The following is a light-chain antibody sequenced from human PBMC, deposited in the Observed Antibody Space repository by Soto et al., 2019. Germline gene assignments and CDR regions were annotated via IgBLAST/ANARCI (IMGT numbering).Light chain of an antibody. J-gene: IGLJ1*01. CDR2: NNA. V-gene: IGLV1-40*01. Sequence: QSVLTQPPSVSGAPGQRVTISCTGSSSDIGAGYAVHWYQQLPGTGPKLLIYNNAIRPSGVPDRFSGSRSGTSASLVITGLQAEDEADYYCQSHDNSLSGFYVFGTGTKVTVL. CDR1: SSDIGAGYA. CDR3: QSHDNSLSGFYV.